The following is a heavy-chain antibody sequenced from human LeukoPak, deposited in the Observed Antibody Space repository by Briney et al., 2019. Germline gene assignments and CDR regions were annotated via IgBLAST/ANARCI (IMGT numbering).Heavy chain of an antibody. CDR2: ISGSGGST. V-gene: IGHV3-23*01. CDR3: ANSQVVIAAAGEYMDV. Sequence: GGSLRLSCAASGFIFNSAWMSWVRQAPGKGLEWVSTISGSGGSTYYADSVKGRFTISRDNSKNTLYLQMNSLRAEDTAVYHCANSQVVIAAAGEYMDVWGKGTTVTVSS. J-gene: IGHJ6*03. CDR1: GFIFNSAW. D-gene: IGHD6-13*01.